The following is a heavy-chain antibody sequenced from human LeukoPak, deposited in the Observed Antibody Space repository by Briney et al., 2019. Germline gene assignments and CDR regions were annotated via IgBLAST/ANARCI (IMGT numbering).Heavy chain of an antibody. CDR3: ARALSSSFWSGYLGWFDP. J-gene: IGHJ5*02. CDR1: GGSINSGNYY. D-gene: IGHD3-3*01. V-gene: IGHV4-61*02. CDR2: IYTSGTT. Sequence: PSETLPLTCTVSGGSINSGNYYWSWIRQSAGKGLEWIGRIYTSGTTSYNPSLKSRVTISVDTSKNQFSLRLTSVTAADTAVYYCARALSSSFWSGYLGWFDPWGHGTLVTVSS.